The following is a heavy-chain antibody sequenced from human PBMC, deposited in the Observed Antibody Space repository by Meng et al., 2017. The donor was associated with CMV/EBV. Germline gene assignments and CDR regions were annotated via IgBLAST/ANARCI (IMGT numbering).Heavy chain of an antibody. CDR2: ISYDGSNK. V-gene: IGHV3-30-3*01. J-gene: IGHJ5*02. CDR1: GFTFSSYA. Sequence: GGSLRLSCAASGFTFSSYAMHWVRQAPGKGREWVAVISYDGSNKYYADSVKGRFTISRDNSKNTLYLQMNSLRAEDTAVYYCARASRAAALTKYNWFDPWGQGTLVTVSS. D-gene: IGHD6-13*01. CDR3: ARASRAAALTKYNWFDP.